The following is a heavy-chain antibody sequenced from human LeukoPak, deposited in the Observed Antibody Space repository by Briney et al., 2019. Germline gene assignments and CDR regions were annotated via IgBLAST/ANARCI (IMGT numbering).Heavy chain of an antibody. CDR2: ISGSGGST. J-gene: IGHJ4*02. V-gene: IGHV3-23*01. CDR3: AKDLSSRYCSSTGCPPVDY. CDR1: GFTFSSYA. Sequence: GGSLRLSCAASGFTFSSYAMSWVRQAPGKGLEWVSAISGSGGSTYYADSVKGRFTISRDNSKNTLYLQMNSLRAEDTAVYYCAKDLSSRYCSSTGCPPVDYWGQGTLVTVSS. D-gene: IGHD2-2*01.